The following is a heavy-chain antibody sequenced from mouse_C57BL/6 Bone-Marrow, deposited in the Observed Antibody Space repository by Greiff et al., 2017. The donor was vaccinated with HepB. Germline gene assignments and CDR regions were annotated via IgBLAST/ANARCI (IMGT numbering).Heavy chain of an antibody. J-gene: IGHJ2*01. CDR1: GFTFSSYA. D-gene: IGHD2-1*01. Sequence: EVKLVESGGGLVKPGGSLKLSCAASGFTFSSYAMSWVRQTPEKRLEWVATISDGGSYTYYPDNVKGRFTISRDNAKNHLYLQMSHLKSEDTAMYYCARILLCLFDYWGQGTTLTGSS. CDR2: ISDGGSYT. V-gene: IGHV5-4*03. CDR3: ARILLCLFDY.